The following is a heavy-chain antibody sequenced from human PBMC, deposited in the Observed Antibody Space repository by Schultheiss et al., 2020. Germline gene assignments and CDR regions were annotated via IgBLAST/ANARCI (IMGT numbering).Heavy chain of an antibody. J-gene: IGHJ4*02. D-gene: IGHD1-26*01. V-gene: IGHV3-21*04. CDR1: GFTFSSYS. CDR2: ISSSSSYI. CDR3: ASRTRLQWDVGGYFDY. Sequence: GESLKISCAASGFTFSSYSMNWVRQAPGKGLEWVSSISSSSSYIYYADSVKGRFTISRDNAKNSLYLQMNSLRAEDTAVYYCASRTRLQWDVGGYFDYWGQGTLVTVSS.